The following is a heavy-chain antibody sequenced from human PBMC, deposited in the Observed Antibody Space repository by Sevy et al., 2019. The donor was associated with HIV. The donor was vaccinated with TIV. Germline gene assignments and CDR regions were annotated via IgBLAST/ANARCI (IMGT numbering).Heavy chain of an antibody. Sequence: GGSLRLSCAASGFTFSSYGMHWVRQAPGKGLEWVAFIRYDGSNKYYADSVKGRFTISRDNSKNTLYLEMNSLRAEDTAGYYCANPPNGSSWDGLGYWGQGTLVTVSS. J-gene: IGHJ4*02. CDR3: ANPPNGSSWDGLGY. D-gene: IGHD6-13*01. CDR1: GFTFSSYG. CDR2: IRYDGSNK. V-gene: IGHV3-30*02.